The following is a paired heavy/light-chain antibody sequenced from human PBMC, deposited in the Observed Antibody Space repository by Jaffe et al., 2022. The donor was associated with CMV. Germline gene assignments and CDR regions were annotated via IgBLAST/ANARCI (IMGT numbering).Light chain of an antibody. CDR3: CSYTSTSTWL. Sequence: QSALTQPASVSGSPGQSITISCTGTSSDVGSYNLISWYQQHPGKAPKLMIYEVSKRPSGVSDRFSGSKSGNTASLTISGLQAEDEADYYCCSYTSTSTWLFGGGTKLTVL. CDR2: EVS. CDR1: SSDVGSYNL. V-gene: IGLV2-23*02. J-gene: IGLJ3*02.
Heavy chain of an antibody. J-gene: IGHJ4*02. D-gene: IGHD1-7*01. V-gene: IGHV4-31*03. CDR3: ARIRWTARTFDY. Sequence: QVQLQESGPGLVKPSQTLSLTCTVSGGSISSGAYYWSWIRQHPGTGLEWIGYIYYTGSTFYNPSLKSRLTISVDTSKNHFSLNLSSVTAADTAVYYCARIRWTARTFDYLGQGTLVTVSS. CDR1: GGSISSGAYY. CDR2: IYYTGST.